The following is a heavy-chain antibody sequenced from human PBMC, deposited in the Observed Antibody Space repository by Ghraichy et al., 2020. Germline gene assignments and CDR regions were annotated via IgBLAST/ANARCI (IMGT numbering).Heavy chain of an antibody. Sequence: SGPTLVKPTQTLTLTCTFSGFSLSTSGMCVSWIRQPPGKALEWLARIDWDDDKYYSTSLKTRLTISKDTSKNQVVLTMTNMDPVDTATYYCARMLGYSYGYNSFDYWGQGTLVTVSS. J-gene: IGHJ4*02. CDR2: IDWDDDK. CDR1: GFSLSTSGMC. V-gene: IGHV2-70*11. CDR3: ARMLGYSYGYNSFDY. D-gene: IGHD5-18*01.